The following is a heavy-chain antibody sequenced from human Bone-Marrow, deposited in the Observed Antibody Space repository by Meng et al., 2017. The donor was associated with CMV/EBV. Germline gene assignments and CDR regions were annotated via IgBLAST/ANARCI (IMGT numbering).Heavy chain of an antibody. J-gene: IGHJ4*02. D-gene: IGHD7-27*01. Sequence: GFIYSNYAMHWVRQAPGKGPEWVAVVSYDGVNKYYADSVKGRFSISKDNSKNTLYLQMNSLRVEDTAVYHCARDPLTNWGNGYYFDYWGQGVLVTVSS. CDR1: GFIYSNYA. CDR2: VSYDGVNK. V-gene: IGHV3-30-3*01. CDR3: ARDPLTNWGNGYYFDY.